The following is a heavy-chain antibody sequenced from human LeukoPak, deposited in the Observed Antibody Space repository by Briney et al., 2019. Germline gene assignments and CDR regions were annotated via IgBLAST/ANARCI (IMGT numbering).Heavy chain of an antibody. CDR3: ARVGYRSGYDL. V-gene: IGHV4-61*02. J-gene: IGHJ4*02. CDR1: GGSISSGSYY. Sequence: PSETLSLTCTVSGGSISSGSYYWSWIRQPAGKGLEWIGRIYTSGSTNYNPSLKSRVTISVDTSKNQFSLKLSSVTAADTAVYYCARVGYRSGYDLWGQGTLVTVSS. CDR2: IYTSGST. D-gene: IGHD5-12*01.